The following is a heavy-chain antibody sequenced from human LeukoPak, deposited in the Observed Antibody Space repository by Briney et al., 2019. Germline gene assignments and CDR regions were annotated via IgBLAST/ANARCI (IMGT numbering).Heavy chain of an antibody. J-gene: IGHJ4*02. CDR1: GFTFDNYA. Sequence: GGSLRLSCAASGFTFDNYAMHWVRQAPGKGLEWVSHITWDGNIAYYADSVKGRFTISRDNSKNSMFLQMNRLRPDDTALYYCAKAAEGVVVPAAGFDYWGQGTLVTVSS. D-gene: IGHD2-2*01. V-gene: IGHV3-43D*04. CDR2: ITWDGNIA. CDR3: AKAAEGVVVPAAGFDY.